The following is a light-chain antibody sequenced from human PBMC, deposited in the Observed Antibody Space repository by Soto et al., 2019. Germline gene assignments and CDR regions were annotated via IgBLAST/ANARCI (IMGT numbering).Light chain of an antibody. J-gene: IGKJ1*01. V-gene: IGKV1-5*03. CDR3: QQYNSYSPT. Sequence: DSQMTQSPSTLSASVGDRVTITCRASQSISAWLAWYQQKAGKAPNLLIYKASRLESGVPSRFSGSGSETEFTLTISGLQPGDSATYYCQQYNSYSPTFGQGTKV. CDR1: QSISAW. CDR2: KAS.